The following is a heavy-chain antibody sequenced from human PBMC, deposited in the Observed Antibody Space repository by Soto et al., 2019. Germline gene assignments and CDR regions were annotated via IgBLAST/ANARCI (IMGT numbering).Heavy chain of an antibody. J-gene: IGHJ4*02. V-gene: IGHV3-23*01. CDR1: GFTLRNYA. Sequence: GGSLRLSCEASGFTLRNYAMTWIRQAPGKVLEWVSLISANDVGTYYAESVKTRFTISTDQSRNTVYLQMDSVRADDTAIYFFAKAKNDYNWDNRPSFDCCGEGTLVTVPS. D-gene: IGHD1-20*01. CDR3: AKAKNDYNWDNRPSFDC. CDR2: ISANDVGT.